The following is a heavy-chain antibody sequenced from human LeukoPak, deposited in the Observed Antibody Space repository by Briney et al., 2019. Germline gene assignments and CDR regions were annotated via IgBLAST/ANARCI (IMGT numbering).Heavy chain of an antibody. CDR1: GFTLSGYS. Sequence: GGSLRLSCAASGFTLSGYSMNWVRQAPGKGLEWVSAISGRGTDTFYADSVKGRVTISRDNSKNTLYLQMNSLRDEDTAVYYCATHIVAVFDYWGQGTLVTVSS. CDR3: ATHIVAVFDY. V-gene: IGHV3-23*01. J-gene: IGHJ4*02. D-gene: IGHD6-13*01. CDR2: ISGRGTDT.